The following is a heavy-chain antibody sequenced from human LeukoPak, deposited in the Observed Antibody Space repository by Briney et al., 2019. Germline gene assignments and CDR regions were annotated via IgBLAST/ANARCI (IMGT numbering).Heavy chain of an antibody. J-gene: IGHJ4*02. Sequence: GGSLRLSCAASGFTFSTSGMHWVRQAPGKWLEWVAVIWYDGSYKYYADSVKGRFTISRDNSKDTLYLQMNSLRDEDTAVYYCTKDSAGGLGPNFDYWGQGTLVTVSS. V-gene: IGHV3-33*06. CDR1: GFTFSTSG. CDR3: TKDSAGGLGPNFDY. D-gene: IGHD7-27*01. CDR2: IWYDGSYK.